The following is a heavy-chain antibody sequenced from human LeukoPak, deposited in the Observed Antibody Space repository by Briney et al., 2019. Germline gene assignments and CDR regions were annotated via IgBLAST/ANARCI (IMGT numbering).Heavy chain of an antibody. Sequence: GGSLRLSCAAFGFTFSSYSMNWVRQAPGKGLEWVSSISSSSSYIYYADSVKGRFTISRDNAKNSLYLQMNSLRAEDTAVYYCARVALRTMVRGVITHPFDYWGQGTLVTVSS. D-gene: IGHD3-10*01. CDR1: GFTFSSYS. CDR3: ARVALRTMVRGVITHPFDY. V-gene: IGHV3-21*01. J-gene: IGHJ4*02. CDR2: ISSSSSYI.